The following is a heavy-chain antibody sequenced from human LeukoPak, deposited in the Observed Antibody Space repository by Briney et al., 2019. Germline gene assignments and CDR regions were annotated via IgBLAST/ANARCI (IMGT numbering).Heavy chain of an antibody. CDR2: ISAYNGNT. CDR3: ARDPPAGMVVMFGGDY. CDR1: GYTFTSYG. Sequence: ASVKVSCKASGYTFTSYGISWVRQAPGQGLELVGWISAYNGNTNYAQKLQGRVTMTTDTSTSTAYMELRSLRSDDTAVYYCARDPPAGMVVMFGGDYWGQGTLVTVSS. D-gene: IGHD3-16*01. V-gene: IGHV1-18*01. J-gene: IGHJ4*02.